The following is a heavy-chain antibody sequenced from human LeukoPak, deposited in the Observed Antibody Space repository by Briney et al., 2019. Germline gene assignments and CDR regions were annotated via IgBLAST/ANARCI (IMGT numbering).Heavy chain of an antibody. D-gene: IGHD3-9*01. J-gene: IGHJ4*02. CDR1: GGSISSGDYY. V-gene: IGHV4-30-4*01. CDR3: ARGSTGPDY. Sequence: PSQTLSLTCTVSGGSISSGDYYWSWIRQPPGKGPEWIGYIYYTGSTYYNPSLKSRVTISIDTSKNRFSLNLNSVTAADTAVYYCARGSTGPDYWGQGTLVTVSS. CDR2: IYYTGST.